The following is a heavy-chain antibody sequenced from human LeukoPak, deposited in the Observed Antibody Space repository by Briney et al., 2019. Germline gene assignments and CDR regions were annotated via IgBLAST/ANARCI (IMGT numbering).Heavy chain of an antibody. D-gene: IGHD2-8*01. Sequence: GGSLRLSCAASGFTFSSYAMHWVRQAPGKGLEHVSAISSNGGSTFYASSVKDRFGISGDNSKNTLYLQMGSLRPEDMAVYYCARDSLSNGWNGMDVWGQGTTVTVSS. CDR1: GFTFSSYA. CDR3: ARDSLSNGWNGMDV. CDR2: ISSNGGST. J-gene: IGHJ6*02. V-gene: IGHV3-64*01.